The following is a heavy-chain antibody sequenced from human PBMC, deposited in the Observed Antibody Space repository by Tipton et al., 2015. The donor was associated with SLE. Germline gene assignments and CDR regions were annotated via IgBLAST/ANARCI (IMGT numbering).Heavy chain of an antibody. D-gene: IGHD3-3*01. CDR1: RYSISSGYF. CDR3: ARGVSFCSGPTSYYYFFSYMDV. Sequence: TLSLTCTVSRYSISSGYFWGWIRQPPGKGLEWIGTMSHSGDTYYNPSLENRVTMSMDTSKNQFYLRLTSETAADTAVYYCARGVSFCSGPTSYYYFFSYMDVWGKRTTVTVSS. J-gene: IGHJ6*03. V-gene: IGHV4-38-2*02. CDR2: MSHSGDT.